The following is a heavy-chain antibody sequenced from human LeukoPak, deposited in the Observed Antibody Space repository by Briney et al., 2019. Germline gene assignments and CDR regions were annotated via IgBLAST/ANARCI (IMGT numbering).Heavy chain of an antibody. D-gene: IGHD3-22*01. CDR2: IYSGGST. J-gene: IGHJ4*02. Sequence: GGSRSPSCAASGLTVSSNYMSWVRHPPRNGLEWVSVIYSGGSTYYADSVKGRFTFSRANSKTTLYLQMNSRRAEDTAVYYCARAGHSSGYYWDYFDYWGQGTLVTVSS. V-gene: IGHV3-66*02. CDR1: GLTVSSNY. CDR3: ARAGHSSGYYWDYFDY.